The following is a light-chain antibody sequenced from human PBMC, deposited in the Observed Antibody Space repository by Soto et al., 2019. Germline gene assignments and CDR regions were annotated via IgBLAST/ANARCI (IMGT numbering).Light chain of an antibody. CDR3: CSYAGSYTYV. CDR2: DVS. V-gene: IGLV2-11*01. CDR1: SSDVGGYNY. J-gene: IGLJ1*01. Sequence: LTQPRSVSGSPGQSVTISCTGTSSDVGGYNYVSWYQQHPGKAPKLMIYDVSKRPSGVPDRFSGSKSGNTASLTISGLQAEDEADYYCCSYAGSYTYVFGTGTKATVL.